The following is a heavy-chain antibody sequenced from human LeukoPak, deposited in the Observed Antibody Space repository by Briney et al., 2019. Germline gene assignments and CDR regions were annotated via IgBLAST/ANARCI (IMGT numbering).Heavy chain of an antibody. J-gene: IGHJ6*02. CDR2: IYHSGST. V-gene: IGHV4-4*02. CDR3: ARVKYSTVYGMDV. CDR1: GGSISSSNW. Sequence: TGTLSLTCAVSGGSISSSNWWSWVRQPPGKGLEWIGEIYHSGSTNYNPSLKSRVTISVDKSKNQFSLKLSSVTAADTAVYYCARVKYSTVYGMDVWGQGTTVTVSS. D-gene: IGHD6-6*01.